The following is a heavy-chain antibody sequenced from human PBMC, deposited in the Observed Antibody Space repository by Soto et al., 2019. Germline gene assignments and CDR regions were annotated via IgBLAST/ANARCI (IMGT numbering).Heavy chain of an antibody. J-gene: IGHJ4*02. D-gene: IGHD1-26*01. CDR2: IYRDDDK. CDR1: GFSLTTNGVG. CDR3: AHTVARGAYWETFNY. Sequence: QITLKESGPTLVKPTQPLTLTCTVSGFSLTTNGVGVGWFRQPPGKALEWLALIYRDDDKRYRPSLKSRVTITKDNTKHQVVLTMTNMDPVDTATYYCAHTVARGAYWETFNYWGQGTLVTVSS. V-gene: IGHV2-5*02.